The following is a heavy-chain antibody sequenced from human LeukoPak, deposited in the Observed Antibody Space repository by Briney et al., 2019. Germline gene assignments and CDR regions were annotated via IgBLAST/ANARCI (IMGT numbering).Heavy chain of an antibody. D-gene: IGHD2-21*01. CDR2: ISSSSYI. CDR1: GFTFSSYS. CDR3: ARDIVDIVVVIATEDAFDI. Sequence: GGSLRLSCAASGFTFSSYSMNWVRQAPGKGLEWVSSISSSSYIYYTDSVKGRFTISRDNAKNSQYLQMNSLRAEDTAVYYCARDIVDIVVVIATEDAFDIWGQGTMVTVSS. V-gene: IGHV3-21*01. J-gene: IGHJ3*02.